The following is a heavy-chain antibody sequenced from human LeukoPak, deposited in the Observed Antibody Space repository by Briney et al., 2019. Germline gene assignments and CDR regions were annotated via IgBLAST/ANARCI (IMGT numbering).Heavy chain of an antibody. J-gene: IGHJ4*02. V-gene: IGHV4-59*01. CDR2: IYYSGST. CDR3: ARSKYGGNSDY. D-gene: IGHD4-23*01. CDR1: GGSISSYY. Sequence: SETLSLTCTVSGGSISSYYWSWIRQPPGKGLEWIGYIYYSGSTNYNPSLKSRVTISVDTSKNQFSLKLSSVTAADTAVYYCARSKYGGNSDYWGQGTLVTVSS.